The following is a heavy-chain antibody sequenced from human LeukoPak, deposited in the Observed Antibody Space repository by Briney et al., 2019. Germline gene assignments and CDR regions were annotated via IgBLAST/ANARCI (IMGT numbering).Heavy chain of an antibody. J-gene: IGHJ4*02. V-gene: IGHV3-43D*03. D-gene: IGHD5-24*01. CDR1: GFTFDDYA. CDR3: AKDTRRDGYKTVLDY. CDR2: ISWDGGST. Sequence: GGSLRLSCAASGFTFDDYAMHWVRQAPGKGLEWVSLISWDGGSTYYADSVKGRFTISRDNSKHSLYLQMNSLRAEDTALYYCAKDTRRDGYKTVLDYWGQGTLVTVSS.